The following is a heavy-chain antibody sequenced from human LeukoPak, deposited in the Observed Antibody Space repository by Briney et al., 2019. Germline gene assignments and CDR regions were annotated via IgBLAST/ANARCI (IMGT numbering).Heavy chain of an antibody. V-gene: IGHV4-39*07. CDR3: ARNYYGSAHYFDY. CDR2: IYYSGST. D-gene: IGHD3-10*01. Sequence: PSETLSLTCTVSGGSISSSSYYWGWIRQPPGKGLEWIGSIYYSGSTYYNPSLKSRVTISVDTSKNQFSLKLSSVTAADTAVYYCARNYYGSAHYFDYWGQGTLVTVSS. CDR1: GGSISSSSYY. J-gene: IGHJ4*02.